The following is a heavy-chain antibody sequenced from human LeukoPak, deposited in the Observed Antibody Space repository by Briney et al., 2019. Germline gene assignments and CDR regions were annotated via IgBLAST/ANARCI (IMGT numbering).Heavy chain of an antibody. CDR1: GYTFTGYY. V-gene: IGHV1-2*06. Sequence: ASVKVSCKASGYTFTGYYMHWVRQAPGQGLEWMGRINPNSGGTNYAQKFQGRVTMTRDTSISTAYMELSRLRSDDTAVYYCARISHGDLRSPYYVDYWGQGTLVTVSS. CDR2: INPNSGGT. J-gene: IGHJ4*02. CDR3: ARISHGDLRSPYYVDY. D-gene: IGHD4-17*01.